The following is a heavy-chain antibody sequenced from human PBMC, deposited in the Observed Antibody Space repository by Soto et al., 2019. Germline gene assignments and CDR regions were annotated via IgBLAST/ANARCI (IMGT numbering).Heavy chain of an antibody. CDR2: ISSSSSYI. CDR1: GFTFSSYS. CDR3: ARGFSRSGYDF. Sequence: EVQLVESGGGLVKPGGSLRLSCAAYGFTFSSYSMNWVRQAPGKGLEWVSSISSSSSYIYYADSVKGRFTISRDNAKNSLYLQMNSLRAEDTAVYYCARGFSRSGYDFWGQGTLVTVSS. J-gene: IGHJ1*01. D-gene: IGHD5-12*01. V-gene: IGHV3-21*01.